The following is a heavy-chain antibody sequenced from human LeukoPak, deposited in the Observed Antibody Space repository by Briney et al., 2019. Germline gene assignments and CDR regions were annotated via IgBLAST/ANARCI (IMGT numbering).Heavy chain of an antibody. Sequence: GSLRLSCAASGFTFSSYAMSWVRQAPGKGLEWVSAISGSGGSTYYADSVKGRFTISRDNSKNTLYMQMNSLRAEDTAVYYCAKGAGDSSAWYAILDYWGQGTLVTVSS. V-gene: IGHV3-23*01. J-gene: IGHJ4*02. CDR2: ISGSGGST. CDR3: AKGAGDSSAWYAILDY. D-gene: IGHD6-13*01. CDR1: GFTFSSYA.